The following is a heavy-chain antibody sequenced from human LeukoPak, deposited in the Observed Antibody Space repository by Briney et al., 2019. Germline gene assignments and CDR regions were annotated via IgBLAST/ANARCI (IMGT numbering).Heavy chain of an antibody. CDR3: ARDRGSHSSSWHQGGY. D-gene: IGHD6-13*01. V-gene: IGHV1-18*01. J-gene: IGHJ4*02. CDR1: GYTFTSYG. CDR2: ISAYNGNT. Sequence: ASVKVSCKASGYTFTSYGISWVRQAPGQGLEWMGWISAYNGNTNYAQKLQGRVTMTTDTSTSTAYMELRSLRSDDTAVYYCARDRGSHSSSWHQGGYWGQGTLVTVSS.